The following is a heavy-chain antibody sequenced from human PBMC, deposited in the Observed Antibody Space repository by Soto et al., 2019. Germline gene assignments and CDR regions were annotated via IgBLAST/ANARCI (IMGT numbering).Heavy chain of an antibody. D-gene: IGHD3-16*02. CDR2: ISNNGDTA. CDR1: GFTFSSYA. CDR3: AKSRVFIGAIVTLLDS. V-gene: IGHV3-23*01. J-gene: IGHJ4*02. Sequence: EVPLLESGGGLVQPGGSLTLSCATSGFTFSSYAMVWVRQAAEKGLEWVASISNNGDTAYYADSVKGRFTISRGNYENTLYLQMNGLRADDTALYFCAKSRVFIGAIVTLLDSWGQGTQVTVSS.